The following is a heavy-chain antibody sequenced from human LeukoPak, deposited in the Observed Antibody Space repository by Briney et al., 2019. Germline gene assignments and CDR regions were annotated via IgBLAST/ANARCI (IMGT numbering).Heavy chain of an antibody. Sequence: ASVKVSCKASGYTFTSYGISWVRQAPGQGLEWMGWISAYNGNTNYAQKLQGRVTMTTDTSTSTAYMELRSLRSDDTAVYYCARVRDYGSGSYFLYDYVWGSYRPLDYWGQGTLVTVSS. V-gene: IGHV1-18*01. J-gene: IGHJ4*02. CDR3: ARVRDYGSGSYFLYDYVWGSYRPLDY. CDR1: GYTFTSYG. CDR2: ISAYNGNT. D-gene: IGHD3-16*02.